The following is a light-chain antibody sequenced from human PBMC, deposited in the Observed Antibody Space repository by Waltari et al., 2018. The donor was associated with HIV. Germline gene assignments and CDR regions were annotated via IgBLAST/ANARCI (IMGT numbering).Light chain of an antibody. CDR2: GKN. J-gene: IGLJ3*02. Sequence: SSELTQDPAVSVALGQTVRITCQGDSLRSDYTTRWDQQKQGQAPVLVIYGKNNRPSGIPDRFSGSSSGNTASLTITGAQAEDEADYYCNSRDSSAKHHWVFGGGTKLTVL. CDR1: SLRSDY. CDR3: NSRDSSAKHHWV. V-gene: IGLV3-19*01.